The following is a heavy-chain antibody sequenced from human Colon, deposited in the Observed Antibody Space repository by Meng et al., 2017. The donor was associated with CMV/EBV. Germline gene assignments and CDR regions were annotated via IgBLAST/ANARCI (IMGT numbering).Heavy chain of an antibody. D-gene: IGHD5-12*01. Sequence: GGSLRLSCAASGFTFGDYPMHWVRQVPGKGPEWVSGISWNGDDTDYAESVKGRFTISRDNAKKSLYLEMGSLRVEDTAFYYCAKDRTVGGYTFGLDVWGQGTTVTVSS. CDR3: AKDRTVGGYTFGLDV. J-gene: IGHJ6*02. V-gene: IGHV3-9*01. CDR2: ISWNGDDT. CDR1: GFTFGDYP.